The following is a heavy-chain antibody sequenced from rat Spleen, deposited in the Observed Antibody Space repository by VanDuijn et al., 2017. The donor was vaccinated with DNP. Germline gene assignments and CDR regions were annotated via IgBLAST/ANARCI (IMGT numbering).Heavy chain of an antibody. J-gene: IGHJ3*01. CDR2: IIFDGSPT. CDR3: ATQGQLGITWFAY. V-gene: IGHV5S10*01. CDR1: GFTFSDYY. D-gene: IGHD1-10*01. Sequence: EVQLLESGGGLVQPGRSLKLSCVASGFTFSDYYMAWVRQAPKMGLEWVTTIIFDGSPTYYRDSVKGRFTISRDNAKSTLYLQMDSLRSEGTATYYCATQGQLGITWFAYWGQGTLVTVSS.